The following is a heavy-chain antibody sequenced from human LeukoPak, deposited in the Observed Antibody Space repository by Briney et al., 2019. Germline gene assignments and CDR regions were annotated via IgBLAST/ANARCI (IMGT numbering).Heavy chain of an antibody. CDR3: ARDDYKTLYYYYYMDV. D-gene: IGHD3-16*01. Sequence: ASVKVSCKASGGTFSSYAISWVRQAPGQGLEWMGGIIPIFGTANYAQKFQGRVTITADESTSTAYMELSSLRSEDTAVYYCARDDYKTLYYYYYMDVWGKGTTVIVSS. CDR1: GGTFSSYA. V-gene: IGHV1-69*13. CDR2: IIPIFGTA. J-gene: IGHJ6*03.